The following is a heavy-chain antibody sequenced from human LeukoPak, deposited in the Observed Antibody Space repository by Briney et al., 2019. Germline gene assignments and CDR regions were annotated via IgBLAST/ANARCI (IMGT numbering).Heavy chain of an antibody. D-gene: IGHD6-19*01. CDR3: AKAYTSGWYFCFDY. Sequence: GGSLRLSCAASGFTFSSYAMSWVRQCPGKGLEWVSGLSGSGGSTYYADSVKGRFTISRDNSKNTLYLQMNSLRVVDTAVYYCAKAYTSGWYFCFDYWGQGALVTVSS. CDR1: GFTFSSYA. CDR2: LSGSGGST. V-gene: IGHV3-23*01. J-gene: IGHJ4*02.